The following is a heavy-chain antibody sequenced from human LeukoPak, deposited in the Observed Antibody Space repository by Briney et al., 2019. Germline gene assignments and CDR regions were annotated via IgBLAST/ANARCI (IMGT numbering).Heavy chain of an antibody. J-gene: IGHJ4*02. V-gene: IGHV3-23*01. CDR1: GFTFSSYA. CDR2: ISGSGGST. Sequence: GGSLRLSCAASGFTFSSYAMSWVRQAPGKGLEWVSAISGSGGSTYYADSVKGRFTISRDSSKNTLYLQMNSLRAEDTAVYYCAKKLWFGELLAFDYWGQGTLVTVSS. CDR3: AKKLWFGELLAFDY. D-gene: IGHD3-10*01.